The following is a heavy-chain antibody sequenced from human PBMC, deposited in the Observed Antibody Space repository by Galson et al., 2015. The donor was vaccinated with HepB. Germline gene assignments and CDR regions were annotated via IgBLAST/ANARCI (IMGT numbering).Heavy chain of an antibody. V-gene: IGHV1-69*02. D-gene: IGHD3-3*01. CDR1: GGTFSSYT. J-gene: IGHJ6*02. Sequence: SVKVSCKASGGTFSSYTISWVRQAPGQGLEWMGRIIPILGIANYAQKFQGRVTITADKSTSTAYMELSSLRSEDTAVYYCARQLRPEWLYYYGMDVWGQGTTVTVSS. CDR3: ARQLRPEWLYYYGMDV. CDR2: IIPILGIA.